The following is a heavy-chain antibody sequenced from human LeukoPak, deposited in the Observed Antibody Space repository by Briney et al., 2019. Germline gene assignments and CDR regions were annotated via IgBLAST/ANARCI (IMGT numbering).Heavy chain of an antibody. Sequence: GGSLSLSCAASGFTFSSYWMTWVRQTPGKGLEWVANIKHDGSNKYYADSVKGRFTISRDNSKNTLYLQMNSLRAEDTAVYYCAKDGRRLTSDSSGYYPPFDYWGQGTLVTVSS. CDR1: GFTFSSYW. V-gene: IGHV3-7*01. D-gene: IGHD3-22*01. J-gene: IGHJ4*02. CDR2: IKHDGSNK. CDR3: AKDGRRLTSDSSGYYPPFDY.